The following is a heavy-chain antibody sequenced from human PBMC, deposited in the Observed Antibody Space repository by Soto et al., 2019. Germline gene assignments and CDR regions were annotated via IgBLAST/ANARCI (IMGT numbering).Heavy chain of an antibody. V-gene: IGHV3-64*01. CDR3: VRRVSGDYDY. CDR1: GFTFSSYD. Sequence: VQLAESGGGMVQPGGSLRLSCVASGFTFSSYDMHWVRQAPGKGLEYVSSISSNGGTTYYGNSVKGRFTISRDNSKNTLYLQRGSLRAEDMAVYYCVRRVSGDYDYWGQGTLVTVSS. D-gene: IGHD3-10*01. J-gene: IGHJ4*02. CDR2: ISSNGGTT.